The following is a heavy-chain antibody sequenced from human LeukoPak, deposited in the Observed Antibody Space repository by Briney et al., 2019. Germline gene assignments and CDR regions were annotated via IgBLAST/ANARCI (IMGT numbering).Heavy chain of an antibody. Sequence: SETLSLTCTVSGYSISSGYYWGWIRQPPGKGLEWIGSIYHSGSTYYNPSLKSRVTTSVDTSKNQFSLKLSSVTAADTAVYYCASSYCSSTSCPDYWGQGTLVTVSS. V-gene: IGHV4-38-2*02. D-gene: IGHD2-2*01. CDR1: GYSISSGYY. CDR3: ASSYCSSTSCPDY. J-gene: IGHJ4*02. CDR2: IYHSGST.